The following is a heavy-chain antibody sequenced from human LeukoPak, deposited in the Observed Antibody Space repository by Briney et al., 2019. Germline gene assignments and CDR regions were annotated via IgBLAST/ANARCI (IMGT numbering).Heavy chain of an antibody. CDR1: GFTFSSYG. Sequence: GRXLRLSCAASGFTFSSYGMHWVRQAPGKGLEWVAVIWYDGSNKYYADSVKGRFTISRDNSKNTLYLQMNSLRAEDTAVYYCAKEVGTYCSGGSCQTFDYWGQGTLVTVSS. D-gene: IGHD2-15*01. V-gene: IGHV3-33*06. CDR3: AKEVGTYCSGGSCQTFDY. J-gene: IGHJ4*02. CDR2: IWYDGSNK.